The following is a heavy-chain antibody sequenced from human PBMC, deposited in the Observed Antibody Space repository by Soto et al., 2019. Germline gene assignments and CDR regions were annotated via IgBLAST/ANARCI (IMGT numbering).Heavy chain of an antibody. CDR3: ARARGYNYGLDP. Sequence: SETLSLACTVSGDSISSINNYWSWIRQPPGEGLEWIGFISYSGTTSYSPSLKSRVAISLDTSKNQFSLSLNFVTAADTAVYYWARARGYNYGLDPWGQGSLVT. J-gene: IGHJ5*02. V-gene: IGHV4-30-4*01. CDR1: GDSISSINNY. D-gene: IGHD5-18*01. CDR2: ISYSGTT.